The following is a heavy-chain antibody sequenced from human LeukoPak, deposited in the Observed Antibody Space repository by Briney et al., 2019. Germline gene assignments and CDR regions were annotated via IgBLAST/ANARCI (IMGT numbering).Heavy chain of an antibody. V-gene: IGHV4-39*07. J-gene: IGHJ5*02. Sequence: SETLSLTCTVSGGSITTNNYYWGWIRQPPGKGLEWIGMISYSGSTYYNPSLKSRVTISVDTSKNQFSLKLSSVTAADTAVYYCARAPYYYDSSGYYLLENWFDPWGQGTLVTVSS. CDR3: ARAPYYYDSSGYYLLENWFDP. CDR2: ISYSGST. D-gene: IGHD3-22*01. CDR1: GGSITTNNYY.